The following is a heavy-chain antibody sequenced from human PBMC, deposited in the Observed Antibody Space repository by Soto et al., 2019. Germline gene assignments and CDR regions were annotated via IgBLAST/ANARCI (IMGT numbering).Heavy chain of an antibody. CDR1: GGTFSSYA. CDR2: IIPIFGTA. J-gene: IGHJ4*02. Sequence: SVKVSCKASGGTFSSYAISWVRQAPGQGLEWMGGIIPIFGTANYAQKFQGRVTITADESTSTAYMELSSLRSEDTAVYYCARDTTYYYDSSGYSRFDYWGQGTLVTVSS. CDR3: ARDTTYYYDSSGYSRFDY. D-gene: IGHD3-22*01. V-gene: IGHV1-69*13.